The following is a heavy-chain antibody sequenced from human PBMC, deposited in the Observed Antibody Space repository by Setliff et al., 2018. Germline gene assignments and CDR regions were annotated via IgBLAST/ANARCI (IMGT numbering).Heavy chain of an antibody. D-gene: IGHD6-19*01. CDR2: IHSSGSA. V-gene: IGHV4-61*09. J-gene: IGHJ4*02. CDR1: GASISSGSYY. CDR3: ATFGPCKGVSGTCPPRDS. Sequence: SSETLSLTCTVSGASISSGSYYWSWIRQPAGKGLEWIGHIHSSGSANYNSSLESRLTMSLDPSKKQFSLKLRSVTAADTAVYYCATFGPCKGVSGTCPPRDSWGQGTLVTVSS.